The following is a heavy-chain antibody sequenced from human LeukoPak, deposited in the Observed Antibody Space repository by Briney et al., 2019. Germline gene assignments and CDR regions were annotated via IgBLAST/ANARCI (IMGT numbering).Heavy chain of an antibody. Sequence: PGGSLRLSCAASGFTVSSNYMSWVRQAPGKGLEWVSAISGSGGSTYYADSVKGRFTISRDNSKNTLYLQMNSLRAEDTAVYYCAKDLDGSGSYYGPLDYWGQGTLVTVSP. V-gene: IGHV3-23*01. D-gene: IGHD3-10*01. CDR3: AKDLDGSGSYYGPLDY. CDR2: ISGSGGST. CDR1: GFTVSSNY. J-gene: IGHJ4*02.